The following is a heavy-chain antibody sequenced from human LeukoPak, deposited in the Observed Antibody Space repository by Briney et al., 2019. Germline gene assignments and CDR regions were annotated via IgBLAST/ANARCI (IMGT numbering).Heavy chain of an antibody. Sequence: TLSLTCTVSGGSIGSGDYYWSWIRQSPGKGLEWIGYIHHSGSTYYNPSLKSRLTISVDTSKNQFSLKLSSVTAADTAVYYCVRSDGARVFDSWGQGTIVTVSS. CDR3: VRSDGARVFDS. CDR1: GGSIGSGDYY. CDR2: IHHSGST. V-gene: IGHV4-30-4*01. J-gene: IGHJ3*02. D-gene: IGHD5-24*01.